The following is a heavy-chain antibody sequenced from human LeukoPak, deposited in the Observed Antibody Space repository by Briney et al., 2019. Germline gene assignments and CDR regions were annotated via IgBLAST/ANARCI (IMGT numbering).Heavy chain of an antibody. D-gene: IGHD3-3*01. CDR2: IYPGDSDT. J-gene: IGHJ4*02. V-gene: IGHV5-51*01. CDR1: GYTFTNYW. Sequence: GESRQISCKGSGYTFTNYWIGWVRQLPGKGLEWMGIIYPGDSDTRHSPSFQGQVTISADKSISTAYLQWSSLKASDTAMFYCARHPADTIFGVGPDYWGQGTLVTVSS. CDR3: ARHPADTIFGVGPDY.